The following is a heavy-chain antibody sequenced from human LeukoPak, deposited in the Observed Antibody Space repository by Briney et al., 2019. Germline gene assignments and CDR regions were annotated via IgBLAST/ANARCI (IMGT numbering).Heavy chain of an antibody. D-gene: IGHD1-26*01. CDR1: GFTFNNFA. Sequence: GGSLRLSCAASGFTFNNFALHWVRQAPGKGLEYVSTISSNGDTTYYANSVKGRFTISRDNSKNTLYLQMGSLRAEDMAVYYCARGGRGSYYYYYYMDVWGKGTTVTVSS. CDR2: ISSNGDTT. J-gene: IGHJ6*03. CDR3: ARGGRGSYYYYYYMDV. V-gene: IGHV3-64*01.